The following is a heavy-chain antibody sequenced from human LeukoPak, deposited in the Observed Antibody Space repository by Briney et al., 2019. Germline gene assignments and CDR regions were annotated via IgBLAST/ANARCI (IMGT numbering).Heavy chain of an antibody. D-gene: IGHD6-13*01. CDR3: ARAAAGTYWFDT. CDR2: IGTAGDT. V-gene: IGHV3-13*01. CDR1: GFTFSSYD. J-gene: IGHJ5*02. Sequence: GGSLTLSCAASGFTFSSYDMHWVRQVTRKGPEWVSGIGTAGDTYYPGSVKGRFTISRENAKNSLYLQMNSLRAGDTAVYSCARAAAGTYWFDTWGQGTLVTVSS.